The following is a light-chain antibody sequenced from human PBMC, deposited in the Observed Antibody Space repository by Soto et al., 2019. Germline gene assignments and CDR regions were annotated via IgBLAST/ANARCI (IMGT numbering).Light chain of an antibody. J-gene: IGLJ1*01. CDR1: SSDVGGYKY. Sequence: QSVLTQPASVSGSPGQSITISCTGTSSDVGGYKYVSWYQQHPGKAPKLMIYEVSNRPSGVSHRFSGSKSGNTASLTISGLQAEDEADYYCSSYTTANTYVFGTGTKLTVL. V-gene: IGLV2-14*01. CDR3: SSYTTANTYV. CDR2: EVS.